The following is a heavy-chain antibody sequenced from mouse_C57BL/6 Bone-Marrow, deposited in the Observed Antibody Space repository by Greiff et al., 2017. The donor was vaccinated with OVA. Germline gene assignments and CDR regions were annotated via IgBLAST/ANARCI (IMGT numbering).Heavy chain of an antibody. CDR3: TGGYSNYYAMDY. CDR2: IDPETGGT. CDR1: GYTFTDYE. Sequence: QVQLQQSGAELVRPGASVTLSCKASGYTFTDYEMHWVKQTPVHGLEWIGAIDPETGGTAYNQKFKGKAILTADKSSSKAYMELRSLTSEDSAFYYCTGGYSNYYAMDYWGQGTSVTVSS. V-gene: IGHV1-15*01. J-gene: IGHJ4*01. D-gene: IGHD2-5*01.